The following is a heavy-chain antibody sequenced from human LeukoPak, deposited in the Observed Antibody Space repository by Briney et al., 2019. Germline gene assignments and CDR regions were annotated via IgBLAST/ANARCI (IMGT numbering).Heavy chain of an antibody. CDR1: GFTFSSYA. CDR3: ARCLSRYSSSGMGAFDI. J-gene: IGHJ3*02. CDR2: ISYDGSNK. D-gene: IGHD6-13*01. Sequence: PGGSLRLSCAASGFTFSSYAMHRVRQAPGKGLEWVAVISYDGSNKYYADSVKGRFTISRDNSKNTLYLQMNSLRAEDTAVYYCARCLSRYSSSGMGAFDIWGQGTMVTVSS. V-gene: IGHV3-30-3*01.